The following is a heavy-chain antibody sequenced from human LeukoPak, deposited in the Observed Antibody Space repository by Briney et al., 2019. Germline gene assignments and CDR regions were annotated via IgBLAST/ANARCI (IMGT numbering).Heavy chain of an antibody. CDR1: GFTFSNYG. D-gene: IGHD3-9*01. J-gene: IGHJ4*02. CDR2: SASTGRT. Sequence: GGSLRLSCAASGFTFSNYGMNWVRQAPGKGLEWVSGSASTGRTCYADSVKGRFTIYRDNSKNTLYLQMNSLRAEDTAVYYCARQDWLGDRYYFDSWGQGTLVTVSS. V-gene: IGHV3-23*01. CDR3: ARQDWLGDRYYFDS.